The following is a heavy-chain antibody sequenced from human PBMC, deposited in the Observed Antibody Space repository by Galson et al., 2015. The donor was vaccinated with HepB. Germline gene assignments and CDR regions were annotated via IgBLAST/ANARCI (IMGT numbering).Heavy chain of an antibody. Sequence: SLRLSCAASGFTFSSYAMSWVRQAPGKGLEWVSAISGSGGSTYYADSVKGRFTISRDNSKNTLYLQMNSLRAEDTAVYYCAKGVVATINLNYWGQGTLVTVSS. CDR3: AKGVVATINLNY. J-gene: IGHJ4*02. CDR2: ISGSGGST. V-gene: IGHV3-23*01. D-gene: IGHD5-12*01. CDR1: GFTFSSYA.